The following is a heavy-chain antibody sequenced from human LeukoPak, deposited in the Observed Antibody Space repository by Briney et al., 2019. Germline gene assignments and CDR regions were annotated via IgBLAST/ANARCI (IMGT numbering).Heavy chain of an antibody. J-gene: IGHJ3*02. CDR1: GYTFTIYY. CDR2: INPSGGST. V-gene: IGHV1-46*01. Sequence: ASVTVSCTASGYTFTIYYMHWVRQAPGQGLEGMGIINPSGGSTSYAQKFQGRVTMTRDTSTSTVYMELSSLRSEDTAVYYCARALGDAFEIWGQGTMVTVSS. CDR3: ARALGDAFEI.